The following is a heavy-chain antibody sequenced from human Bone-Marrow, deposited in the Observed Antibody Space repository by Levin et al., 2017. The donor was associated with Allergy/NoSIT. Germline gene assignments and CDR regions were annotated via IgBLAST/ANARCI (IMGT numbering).Heavy chain of an antibody. J-gene: IGHJ4*02. Sequence: SETLSLTCTVSGFSIKTGSYWAWLRQAPGKGLEWIGNVYQSGESHYNPSLRSRVRITVDTAKNRFSLNVTSLTAADTGVYYCAKGADKFENWGLGTPVTVSS. CDR1: GFSIKTGSY. D-gene: IGHD6-19*01. CDR3: AKGADKFEN. CDR2: VYQSGES. V-gene: IGHV4-38-2*02.